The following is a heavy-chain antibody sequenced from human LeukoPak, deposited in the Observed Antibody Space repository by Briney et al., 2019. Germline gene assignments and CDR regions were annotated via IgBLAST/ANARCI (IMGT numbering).Heavy chain of an antibody. CDR1: GFTFSSYA. CDR3: ARDQYDSSGYYPGTFDY. J-gene: IGHJ4*02. V-gene: IGHV3-30-3*01. D-gene: IGHD3-22*01. Sequence: GGSLRLSCAASGFTFSSYAMHWVRQAPGKGLEWVALISYDGSNKYYADSVKGRFTISRDTSKNTLYLQMNSLRAEDTAVYYCARDQYDSSGYYPGTFDYWGQGTLVTVSS. CDR2: ISYDGSNK.